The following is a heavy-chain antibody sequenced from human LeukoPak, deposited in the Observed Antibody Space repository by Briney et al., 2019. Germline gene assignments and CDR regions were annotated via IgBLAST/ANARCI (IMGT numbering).Heavy chain of an antibody. CDR2: INHSGST. D-gene: IGHD2-15*01. J-gene: IGHJ6*04. CDR3: ARIRGYCSGGSCYFGYYGMDV. Sequence: SETLSLTCAVYGESFSGYYWSWIRQPPGKGLEWIGEINHSGSTNYNPSLKSRVTISVDTSKNQFSLKLSSVTAADTAVYYCARIRGYCSGGSCYFGYYGMDVWGKGTTVTVSS. CDR1: GESFSGYY. V-gene: IGHV4-34*01.